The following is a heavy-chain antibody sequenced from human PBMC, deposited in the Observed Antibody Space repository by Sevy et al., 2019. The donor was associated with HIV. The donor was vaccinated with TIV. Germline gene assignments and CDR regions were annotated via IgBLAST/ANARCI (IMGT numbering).Heavy chain of an antibody. CDR3: ARFLSTSYYYYYAMDV. CDR2: MNPNSGNT. D-gene: IGHD2-2*01. V-gene: IGHV1-8*01. Sequence: ASVKVSCRASGYTFTSYDINWVRQATGQGLEWMGWMNPNSGNTGYAQKFQGRDTMTRNTSISTAYMELSSLRSEDTAVYYCARFLSTSYYYYYAMDVWGQGTTVTVSS. CDR1: GYTFTSYD. J-gene: IGHJ6*02.